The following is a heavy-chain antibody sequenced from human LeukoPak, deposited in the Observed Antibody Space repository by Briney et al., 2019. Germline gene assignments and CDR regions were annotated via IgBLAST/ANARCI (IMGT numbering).Heavy chain of an antibody. CDR1: GFTFSSYG. V-gene: IGHV3-30*02. J-gene: IGHJ5*02. CDR2: IRYDGSNK. CDR3: AKGGYIVVIGFDP. D-gene: IGHD2-2*01. Sequence: QPGGSLRLSCAASGFTFSSYGMHWVRQAPGKGLEWVAFIRYDGSNKYYADSVKGRFTISRDNSKNTLYVQMNSLRDEDTAVYYCAKGGYIVVIGFDPWGQGTRVTVSS.